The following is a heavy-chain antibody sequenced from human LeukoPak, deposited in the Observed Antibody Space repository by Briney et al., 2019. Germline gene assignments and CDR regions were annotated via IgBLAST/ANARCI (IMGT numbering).Heavy chain of an antibody. Sequence: KTGGSLRLSCAASGSTFRSAWMSWVRQAPGKGLEWVGRIKSKTDGETTDYTAPVQGRFTISRDDSKNTFYLQMNSLKTDDTAIYYCTTDWGRLMRVDYWGQGTLVTVSS. CDR2: IKSKTDGETT. J-gene: IGHJ4*02. D-gene: IGHD3-16*01. CDR1: GSTFRSAW. V-gene: IGHV3-15*01. CDR3: TTDWGRLMRVDY.